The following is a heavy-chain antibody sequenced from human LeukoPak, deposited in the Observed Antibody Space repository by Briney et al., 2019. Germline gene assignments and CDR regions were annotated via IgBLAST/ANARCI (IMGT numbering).Heavy chain of an antibody. CDR3: ARPRMKYYYDSSGYYDY. D-gene: IGHD3-22*01. V-gene: IGHV3-11*04. J-gene: IGHJ4*02. CDR1: GFTFSDYY. Sequence: GGSLRLSCAASGFTFSDYYMSWLRQAPGKGLEWVSYISSSGSTIYYADSVKGRLTISRDNAKNSLYLRMNSLRAEDTAVYYCARPRMKYYYDSSGYYDYWGQGTLVTVSS. CDR2: ISSSGSTI.